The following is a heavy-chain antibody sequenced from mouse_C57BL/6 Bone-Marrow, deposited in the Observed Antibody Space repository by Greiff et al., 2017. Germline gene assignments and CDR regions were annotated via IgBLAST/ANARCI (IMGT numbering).Heavy chain of an antibody. D-gene: IGHD2-3*01. CDR1: GYTFTDYY. Sequence: QVQLKESGPELVKPGASVKISCKASGYTFTDYYINWVKQRPGQGLEWIGRIYPGRGNTKYNEKFKGKATLTVDTSSSTAYMLLSSLTSEDSAVYVCARDGYYYSDYWGQGTTLTVSS. CDR3: ARDGYYYSDY. CDR2: IYPGRGNT. V-gene: IGHV1-84*01. J-gene: IGHJ2*01.